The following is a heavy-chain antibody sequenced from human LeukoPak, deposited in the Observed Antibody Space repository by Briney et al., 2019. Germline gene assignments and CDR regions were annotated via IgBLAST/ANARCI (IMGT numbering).Heavy chain of an antibody. CDR1: GGSISDNY. J-gene: IGHJ4*02. V-gene: IGHV4-59*08. CDR2: ACSSGHT. Sequence: SETLSLTCTVSGGSISDNYWSWIRQPPGKGLEWMGYACSSGHTIYNSSLKSRVAMSLDTSKSQFSLRLSSVTAADTALYFCARHPFATPFDSWGPGTLVTVSS. D-gene: IGHD2-15*01. CDR3: ARHPFATPFDS.